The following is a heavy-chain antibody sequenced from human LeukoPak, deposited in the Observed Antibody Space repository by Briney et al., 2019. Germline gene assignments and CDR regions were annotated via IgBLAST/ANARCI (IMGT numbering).Heavy chain of an antibody. J-gene: IGHJ5*02. CDR3: ATDLLAGGLKAFDP. CDR2: FDPEVGET. CDR1: GNTLSEFS. V-gene: IGHV1-24*01. Sequence: ASVKVSCKVTGNTLSEFSMHWVRQSPGKGLEWMGGFDPEVGETVYAQKFQGRVTMTEDTSTETAYMELSSLRSEDTAVYYCATDLLAGGLKAFDPWGQGTLVTVSS.